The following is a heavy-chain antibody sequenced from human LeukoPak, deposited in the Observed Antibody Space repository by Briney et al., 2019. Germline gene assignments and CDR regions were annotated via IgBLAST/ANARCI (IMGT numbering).Heavy chain of an antibody. V-gene: IGHV1-69*13. Sequence: SVKVSCKASGGTFSSYAISWVRQAPGQGLEWMGGIIPIFGTANYAQKFQDRVTITADESTSTAYMELSSLRSEDTAVYYCAREEYYYDSSGSWYWGQGTLVTVSS. D-gene: IGHD3-22*01. CDR2: IIPIFGTA. CDR1: GGTFSSYA. CDR3: AREEYYYDSSGSWY. J-gene: IGHJ4*02.